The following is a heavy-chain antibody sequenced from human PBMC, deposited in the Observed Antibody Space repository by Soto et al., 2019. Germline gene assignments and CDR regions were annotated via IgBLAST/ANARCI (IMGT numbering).Heavy chain of an antibody. J-gene: IGHJ4*02. D-gene: IGHD2-21*02. CDR3: ARAGCGGVCSLDY. CDR2: INPSGGST. V-gene: IGHV1-46*01. Sequence: QVHLVQSGAEVKKPGASVKVSCKTSGYTFTSFYMHWVRQAPGQGPEWMGIINPSGGSTTYAQKFQGRVTMTRDTSTTTVYMELSSLRSEDTAVYYCARAGCGGVCSLDYWGQGTLVTVSS. CDR1: GYTFTSFY.